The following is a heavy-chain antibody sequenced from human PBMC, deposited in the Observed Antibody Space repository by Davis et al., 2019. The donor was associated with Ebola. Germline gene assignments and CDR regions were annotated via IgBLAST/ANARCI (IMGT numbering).Heavy chain of an antibody. Sequence: AASVKVSCKVSGYTLTELSMHWVRQAPGKGLEWMGGFDPEDGETIYAQKFQGRVTMTEDTSTDTAYMELSSLRSEDTAVYYCARFSGYCSGGSCYLSFDYWGQGTLVTVSS. CDR2: FDPEDGET. CDR1: GYTLTELS. D-gene: IGHD2-15*01. J-gene: IGHJ4*02. V-gene: IGHV1-24*01. CDR3: ARFSGYCSGGSCYLSFDY.